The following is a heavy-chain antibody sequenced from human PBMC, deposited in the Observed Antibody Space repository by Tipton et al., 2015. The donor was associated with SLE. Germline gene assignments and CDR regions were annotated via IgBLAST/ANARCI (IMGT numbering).Heavy chain of an antibody. J-gene: IGHJ4*02. V-gene: IGHV4-4*02. CDR1: GGSISSSNW. D-gene: IGHD3-22*01. Sequence: SLRLSCAVSGGSISSSNWWSWVRQPPGKGLEWIGEIYHSGSTNYNPSLKSRVTISVDKSKNQFSLKLSSVTAADTAVYYCARAQTYYYDNSGYYYDYYFDYWGQGTLVTVSS. CDR2: IYHSGST. CDR3: ARAQTYYYDNSGYYYDYYFDY.